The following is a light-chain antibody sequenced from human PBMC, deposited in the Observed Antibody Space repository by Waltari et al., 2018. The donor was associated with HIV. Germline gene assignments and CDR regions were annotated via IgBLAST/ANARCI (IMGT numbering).Light chain of an antibody. V-gene: IGLV2-8*01. J-gene: IGLJ2*01. CDR2: DGT. CDR3: SSYSGSNTLV. CDR1: SSSVGGYHY. Sequence: QSALTQPPSSSGSPGQSVTLSCTGPSSSVGGYHYVSWYQQLPGSAPKLMIYDGTKRPSRVPDRFSGSKSGNTASLTVSGIQAEEEDDYSCSSYSGSNTLVFGGGTKLTVL.